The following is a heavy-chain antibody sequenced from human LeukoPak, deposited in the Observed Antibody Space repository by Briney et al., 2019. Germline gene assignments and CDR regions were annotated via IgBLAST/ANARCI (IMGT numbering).Heavy chain of an antibody. CDR1: GGSISGYY. J-gene: IGHJ5*02. Sequence: SETPSLTCAVSGGSISGYYWSWIWDRPGKRLERIGDIHNSGSTNYTPSLKSRVSLSVDTSKNQSSLKLSSVTAADTAVEYCARQGSDESSGYRNWYDPWGQGTLVNVSS. D-gene: IGHD3-22*01. CDR2: IHNSGST. V-gene: IGHV4-59*01. CDR3: ARQGSDESSGYRNWYDP.